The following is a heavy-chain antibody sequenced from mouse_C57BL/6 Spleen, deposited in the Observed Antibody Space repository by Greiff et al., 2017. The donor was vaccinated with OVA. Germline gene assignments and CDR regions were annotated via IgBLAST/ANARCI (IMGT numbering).Heavy chain of an antibody. CDR2: IDPANGNT. Sequence: VLLQQSVAELVKPGASVKLSCTASGFNFTNSYMHWVQQRPEQGLEWIGSIDPANGNTKYAPKFPGKATITVDTSSNTAYLQLRSLTSEDTAISYCADYEDWYFDVWGKGTTVTVSS. CDR1: GFNFTNSY. D-gene: IGHD2-4*01. CDR3: ADYEDWYFDV. V-gene: IGHV14-3*01. J-gene: IGHJ1*03.